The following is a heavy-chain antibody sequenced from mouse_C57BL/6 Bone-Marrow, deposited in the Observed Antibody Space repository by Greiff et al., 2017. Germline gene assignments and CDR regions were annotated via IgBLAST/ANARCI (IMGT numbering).Heavy chain of an antibody. CDR3: ARCDYGDGFAY. V-gene: IGHV1-18*01. CDR2: INPNNGGT. D-gene: IGHD2-4*01. CDR1: GYTFTDYN. J-gene: IGHJ3*01. Sequence: VQLKESGPELVKPGASVKIPCKASGYTFTDYNMDWVQQSHGKSLEWIGDINPNNGGTIYHQKFKGKATLTVDKSSSTAYMELRSLTSEDTAVYYCARCDYGDGFAYWGQGTLVTVSA.